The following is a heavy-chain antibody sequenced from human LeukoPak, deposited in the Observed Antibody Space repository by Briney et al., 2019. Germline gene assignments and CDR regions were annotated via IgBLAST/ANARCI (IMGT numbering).Heavy chain of an antibody. V-gene: IGHV4-39*01. CDR2: TYYSGST. J-gene: IGHJ4*02. CDR1: GGSISSSSYY. D-gene: IGHD5-12*01. CDR3: ATLPLLMYGDNYFDY. Sequence: SESLSLTCTVSGGSISSSSYYWGWIRQPPGKGLEWIGSTYYSGSTYYNPSLKSRVTISVDTSKNQFSLKLSSVTAADTAVYYCATLPLLMYGDNYFDYWGQGTLVTVSS.